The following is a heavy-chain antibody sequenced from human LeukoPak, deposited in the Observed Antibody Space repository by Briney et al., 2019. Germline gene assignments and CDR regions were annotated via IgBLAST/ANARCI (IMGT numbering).Heavy chain of an antibody. CDR3: ARDSPYSSGWGEGRYFDL. CDR2: IYYSGST. J-gene: IGHJ2*01. CDR1: GGSISSYY. V-gene: IGHV4-59*01. Sequence: SETLSLTCTVSGGSISSYYWSWIRQPPGKGLEWIGYIYYSGSTNYNPSLKGRVTISVDTSKNQFSLKLSSVTAADTAVYYCARDSPYSSGWGEGRYFDLWGRGTLVTVSS. D-gene: IGHD6-19*01.